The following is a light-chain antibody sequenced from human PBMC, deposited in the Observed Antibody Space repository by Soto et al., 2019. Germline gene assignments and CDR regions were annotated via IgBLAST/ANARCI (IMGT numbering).Light chain of an antibody. CDR3: LSYAGSETFVL. J-gene: IGLJ2*01. CDR2: QVN. V-gene: IGLV2-8*01. Sequence: QSALTQPPSASGSPGQSVTISCTGTSSDVGRFDYVSWYQQHPGKAPKLIIYQVNKRPSGVPDRFSGSKSDNTASLTVSGLQTEDEADYYCLSYAGSETFVLVGGGTKVTVL. CDR1: SSDVGRFDY.